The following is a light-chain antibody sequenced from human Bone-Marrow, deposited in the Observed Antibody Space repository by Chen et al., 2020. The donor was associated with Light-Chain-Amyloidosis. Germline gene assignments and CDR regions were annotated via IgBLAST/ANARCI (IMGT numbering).Light chain of an antibody. CDR2: WAS. CDR1: QSILYSSNNKNY. V-gene: IGKV4-1*01. CDR3: QQFYTVPIT. J-gene: IGKJ4*01. Sequence: DIVMTQSPDSLAVSLGERATINCKSSQSILYSSNNKNYLAWYQQKPGQPPKLLLYWASTRESGVPERFSGSRSGTDFTLTISSQQAEDVAVYFCQQFYTVPITFGGGPKVDLK.